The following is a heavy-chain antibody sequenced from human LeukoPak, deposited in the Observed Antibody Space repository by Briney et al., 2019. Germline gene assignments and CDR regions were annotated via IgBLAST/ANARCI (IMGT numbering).Heavy chain of an antibody. Sequence: GGSLRLSCAASGFTFRNYWMGWVRQAPGKGLERVANTKPDGIAEYYADSVRGRFTTSRDNANNFLYLQMNSLRGEDTAVYYCARDGGLHTNFDYWGQGTLVTVSS. V-gene: IGHV3-7*01. J-gene: IGHJ4*02. D-gene: IGHD2-15*01. CDR3: ARDGGLHTNFDY. CDR1: GFTFRNYW. CDR2: TKPDGIAE.